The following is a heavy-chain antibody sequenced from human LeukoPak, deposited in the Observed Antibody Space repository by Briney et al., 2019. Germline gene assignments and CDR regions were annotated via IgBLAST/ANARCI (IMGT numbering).Heavy chain of an antibody. CDR3: AVLRGAAAGRSGIDY. Sequence: PSQTLSLTCAVSGGSISSGGYSWSWIRQPPGKGLEWIGYIYHSGSTYYNPSLKSRVTISVDRSKNQFSLKLSSVTAADTAVYYCAVLRGAAAGRSGIDYWGQGTLVTVSS. V-gene: IGHV4-30-2*01. D-gene: IGHD6-13*01. CDR2: IYHSGST. J-gene: IGHJ4*02. CDR1: GGSISSGGYS.